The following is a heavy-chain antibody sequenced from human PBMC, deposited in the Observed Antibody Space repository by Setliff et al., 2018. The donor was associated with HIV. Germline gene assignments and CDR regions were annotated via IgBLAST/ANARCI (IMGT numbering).Heavy chain of an antibody. D-gene: IGHD3-22*01. Sequence: SETLSLTCSVSGGSISSYYWSWIRQPPGKGLEWIGYVYYSGSTNYNPSLKSRLTISVDTSKNQFSLKLSSVTAADTAVYYCAREDYYDQKGAFDIWGQGTMVTVSS. V-gene: IGHV4-59*01. J-gene: IGHJ3*02. CDR3: AREDYYDQKGAFDI. CDR2: VYYSGST. CDR1: GGSISSYY.